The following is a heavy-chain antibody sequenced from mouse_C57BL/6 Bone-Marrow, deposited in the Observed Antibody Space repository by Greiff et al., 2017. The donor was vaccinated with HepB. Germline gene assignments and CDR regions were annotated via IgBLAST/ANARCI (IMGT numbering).Heavy chain of an antibody. CDR2: IYPGNGVT. Sequence: EVQLQESGTVLARPGASVKMSCKTSGYTFTSYWMHWVKQRPGQGLEWIGAIYPGNGVTSYNQKFKGQAKLTAVTSASTAYMELSSLTNEDSAVYYCTRLRFFDYWGQGTTLTVSS. CDR3: TRLRFFDY. CDR1: GYTFTSYW. J-gene: IGHJ2*01. V-gene: IGHV1-5*01.